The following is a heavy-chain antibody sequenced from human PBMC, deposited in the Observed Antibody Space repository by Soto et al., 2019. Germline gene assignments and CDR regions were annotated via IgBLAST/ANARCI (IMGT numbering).Heavy chain of an antibody. CDR2: IWLDGSNK. CDR3: VRDHTCCTGTSYGHNWFDP. V-gene: IGHV3-33*01. CDR1: GFTFTDYG. J-gene: IGHJ5*01. Sequence: QVQLVESGGGVVQPEKSLRLSCSASGFTFTDYGMHWIRQAPGKGLEWVAGIWLDGSNKYYAYSVKGRFTIFRDNSKNLLHLEMNSLRVADTAVYYCVRDHTCCTGTSYGHNWFDPWGQGTLVSVSS. D-gene: IGHD2-8*02.